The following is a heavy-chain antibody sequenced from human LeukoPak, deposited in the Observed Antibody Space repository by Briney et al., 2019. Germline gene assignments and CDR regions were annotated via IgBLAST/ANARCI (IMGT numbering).Heavy chain of an antibody. J-gene: IGHJ4*02. Sequence: AGGSLRLSCAASGFTFDDYTMHWVRQAPGKGLEWVYLISWDGGSTYYTDSVKGRFTISRDNSKNSLYLQMNSLRTEDTALYYCAKDSPIADWGQGTLVTVSS. V-gene: IGHV3-43*01. CDR1: GFTFDDYT. CDR3: AKDSPIAD. CDR2: ISWDGGST. D-gene: IGHD6-13*01.